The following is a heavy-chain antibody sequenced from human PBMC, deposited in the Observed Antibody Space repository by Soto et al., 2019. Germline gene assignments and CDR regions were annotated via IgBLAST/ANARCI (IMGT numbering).Heavy chain of an antibody. CDR1: GFTFSSYA. Sequence: QVQLVESGGGVVQPGRSLRLSCAASGFTFSSYAMHWLRQARGKGLEWVAVISYDGSNKYYADSVKGRFTISRDNSKNALYLQMNSLTAEDTSVYYCARDYYRFNSGYGFSMDVWGQGTTVTVSS. CDR2: ISYDGSNK. CDR3: ARDYYRFNSGYGFSMDV. J-gene: IGHJ6*02. D-gene: IGHD5-12*01. V-gene: IGHV3-30-3*01.